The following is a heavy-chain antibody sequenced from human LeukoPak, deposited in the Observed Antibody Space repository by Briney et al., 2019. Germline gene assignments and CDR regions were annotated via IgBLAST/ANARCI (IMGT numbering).Heavy chain of an antibody. J-gene: IGHJ3*02. CDR3: ARGYPHLPSGYPNDAFDI. D-gene: IGHD3-22*01. CDR2: ISTSSIYI. CDR1: GFIFSYS. V-gene: IGHV3-21*04. Sequence: SGGSLRLSCAVSGFIFSYSMNWVRQAPGKGLEWVSSISTSSIYIYYADSVKGRFTISRDNAKNSLYLQMNSLRAEDTAVYYCARGYPHLPSGYPNDAFDIWGQGTMVTVSS.